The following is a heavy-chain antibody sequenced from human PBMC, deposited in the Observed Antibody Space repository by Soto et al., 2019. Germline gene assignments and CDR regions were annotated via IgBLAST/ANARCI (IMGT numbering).Heavy chain of an antibody. J-gene: IGHJ6*02. CDR2: INPNSGGT. V-gene: IGHV1-2*02. D-gene: IGHD3-3*01. CDR3: ARDNYDFWSGYRQNYGMDV. Sequence: ASVKVSCKASGYTFTGYYMHWVRQAPGQGLEWMGWINPNSGGTNYAQKFQGRVTMTRDTSISTAYMELSRLRSDDTAVYYCARDNYDFWSGYRQNYGMDVWRQGTTVTVSS. CDR1: GYTFTGYY.